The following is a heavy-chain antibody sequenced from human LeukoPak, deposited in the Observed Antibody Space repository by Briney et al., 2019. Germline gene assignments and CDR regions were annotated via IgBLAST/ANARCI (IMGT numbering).Heavy chain of an antibody. CDR1: GFTFSSYS. V-gene: IGHV3-21*01. CDR2: ISSSSSYI. J-gene: IGHJ4*02. D-gene: IGHD1-20*01. Sequence: GGSLRLSCEASGFTFSSYSMNWIRQAPGKGLEWVSSISSSSSYIYYADSVKGRFTVSRDNAKNSLYLQMNSLRAEDTAVYYCVRDPGITGTSYWGQGTLVTVSS. CDR3: VRDPGITGTSY.